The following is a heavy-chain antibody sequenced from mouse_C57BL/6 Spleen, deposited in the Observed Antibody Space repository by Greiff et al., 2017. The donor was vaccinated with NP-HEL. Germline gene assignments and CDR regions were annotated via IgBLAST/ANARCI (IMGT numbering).Heavy chain of an antibody. D-gene: IGHD1-1*01. CDR1: GYTFTSYW. J-gene: IGHJ2*01. Sequence: VQLQQPGAELVKPGASVKLSCKASGYTFTSYWMQWVKQRPGQGLEWIGGIDPSDSYTNYNQKFKGKATLTVDTSSSTAYMQLSSLTSEDSAVFYCARSRDYYGSSPDYWGQGTTLTVSS. CDR3: ARSRDYYGSSPDY. V-gene: IGHV1-50*01. CDR2: IDPSDSYT.